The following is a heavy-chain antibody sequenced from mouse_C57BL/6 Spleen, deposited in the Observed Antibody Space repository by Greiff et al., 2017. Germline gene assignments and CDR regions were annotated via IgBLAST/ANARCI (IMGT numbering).Heavy chain of an antibody. CDR3: AKRTAQSSYAMDY. V-gene: IGHV1-18*01. Sequence: EVQLQQSGPELVKPGASVKIPCKASGYTFTDYIMDWVKQSHGKSLEWIGDINPNNGGTIYNQKFKGKATLTVDKSSSTAYMELRSLTSEDTAVYYCAKRTAQSSYAMDYWGQGTSVTVSS. CDR2: INPNNGGT. J-gene: IGHJ4*01. D-gene: IGHD3-2*02. CDR1: GYTFTDYI.